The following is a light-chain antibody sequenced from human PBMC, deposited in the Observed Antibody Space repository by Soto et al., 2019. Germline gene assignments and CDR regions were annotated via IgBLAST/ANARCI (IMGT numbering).Light chain of an antibody. CDR1: QSVKTF. V-gene: IGKV3-11*01. CDR2: DAS. J-gene: IGKJ5*01. Sequence: EIVLTQSPATLSLSPGQRATLSCRASQSVKTFLVWYQHRPGQAPRVLIYDASHRASGIPARFSGSGSGTDFTLTIRSLEPEDAALYYCQQRSNWPPITVGKGKRLEIK. CDR3: QQRSNWPPIT.